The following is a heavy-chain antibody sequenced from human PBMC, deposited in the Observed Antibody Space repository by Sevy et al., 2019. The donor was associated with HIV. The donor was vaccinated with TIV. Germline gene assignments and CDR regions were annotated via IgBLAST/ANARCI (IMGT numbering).Heavy chain of an antibody. CDR1: GLTVGSLS. Sequence: GGSLRLSCVASGLTVGSLSINWVRQAPGKGLEWVSLIHSAGTTFYSDSVKGRFTISRDNSNNTLDLQMNSLRAEDTAIYYCARIKGASSSYAMDVWGQGTTVTVSS. CDR3: ARIKGASSSYAMDV. CDR2: IHSAGTT. V-gene: IGHV3-53*01. J-gene: IGHJ6*02. D-gene: IGHD2-2*01.